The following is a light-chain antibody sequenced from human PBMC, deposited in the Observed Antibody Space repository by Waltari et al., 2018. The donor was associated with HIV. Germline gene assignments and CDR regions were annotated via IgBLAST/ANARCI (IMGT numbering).Light chain of an antibody. CDR2: GKD. CDR1: SLRKYS. Sequence: SSELTQDPAVSVALGQTVRITCQGDSLRKYSANWYQQKPGQAPVVVMYGKDNRPSGIPARFSGSSSGNTGSLTITGAQAEDEAEYYCESRHSNDKHHVFGTGTKVTV. CDR3: ESRHSNDKHHV. J-gene: IGLJ1*01. V-gene: IGLV3-19*01.